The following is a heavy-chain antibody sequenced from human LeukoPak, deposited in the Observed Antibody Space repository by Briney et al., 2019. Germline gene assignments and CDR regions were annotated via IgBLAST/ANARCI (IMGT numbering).Heavy chain of an antibody. CDR1: GFTFDNYG. D-gene: IGHD2-2*03. CDR2: ISGSGGRT. Sequence: PGGSLRLSCAASGFTFDNYGIGWVRQAPGKGLEWVSGISGSGGRTYYADSVKGRFTISRDNSKNTLFLQLNSLGVEDTATYYCAIPTCSGSGYCRTSDPFHTWGQGTMVTVSS. J-gene: IGHJ3*02. CDR3: AIPTCSGSGYCRTSDPFHT. V-gene: IGHV3-23*01.